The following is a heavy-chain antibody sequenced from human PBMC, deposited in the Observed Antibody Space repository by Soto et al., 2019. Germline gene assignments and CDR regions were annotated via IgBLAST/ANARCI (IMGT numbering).Heavy chain of an antibody. V-gene: IGHV1-18*01. CDR2: ISPYNGNK. CDR3: ARELSALGTIDD. CDR1: GYTFNIYG. J-gene: IGHJ4*02. D-gene: IGHD1-7*01. Sequence: QVQLVQSGAEVKKPGASVKVSCKTSGYTFNIYGFSWVRQATGQGFEWMGWISPYNGNKRYAQNLQDRVTMTTDTSTSTAYMELRSLRSDDTALYYCARELSALGTIDDWGQGTLVTVSS.